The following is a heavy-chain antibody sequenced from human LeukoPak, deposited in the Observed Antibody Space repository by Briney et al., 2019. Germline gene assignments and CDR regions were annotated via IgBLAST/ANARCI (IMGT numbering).Heavy chain of an antibody. J-gene: IGHJ4*02. D-gene: IGHD3-22*01. V-gene: IGHV3-66*01. CDR1: GFTVSTNY. CDR2: IYSGGNT. Sequence: AGGSLRLSCAASGFTVSTNYMSWVRQAPGKGLEWVSVIYSGGNTYHADSVKGRFTISRDTSKNTLYLQMDSLRAEDTAVYYCARDHYDGSTYYRPFDYWGQGTLVTVSS. CDR3: ARDHYDGSTYYRPFDY.